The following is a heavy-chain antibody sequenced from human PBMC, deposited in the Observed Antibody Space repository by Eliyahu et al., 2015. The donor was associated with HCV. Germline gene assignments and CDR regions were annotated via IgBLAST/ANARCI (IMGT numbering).Heavy chain of an antibody. D-gene: IGHD3-9*01. Sequence: QVQLVQSGAEVKKPGSSVKVSCKASGGTFSSYAISWVPTAPGQGAEWMGGIMPIFGTANYAQKFQGRVTITADESTSTAYMELSSLRSEDTAVYYCARGRYFDWLSRFSNFDYWGQGTLVTVSS. CDR2: IMPIFGTA. V-gene: IGHV1-69*01. CDR1: GGTFSSYA. J-gene: IGHJ4*02. CDR3: ARGRYFDWLSRFSNFDY.